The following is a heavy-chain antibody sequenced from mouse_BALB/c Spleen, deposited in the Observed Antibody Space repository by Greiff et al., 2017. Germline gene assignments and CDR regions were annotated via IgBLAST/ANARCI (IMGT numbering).Heavy chain of an antibody. CDR3: ARGDYYGSRYFDV. V-gene: IGHV2-6-7*01. Sequence: QVQLKQSGPGLVAPSQSLSITCTVSGFSLTGYGVNWVRQPPGKGLEWLGMIWGDGSTDYNSALKSRLSISKDNSKSQVFLKMNSLQTDDTARYYCARGDYYGSRYFDVWGAGTTVTVSS. CDR1: GFSLTGYG. J-gene: IGHJ1*01. CDR2: IWGDGST. D-gene: IGHD1-1*01.